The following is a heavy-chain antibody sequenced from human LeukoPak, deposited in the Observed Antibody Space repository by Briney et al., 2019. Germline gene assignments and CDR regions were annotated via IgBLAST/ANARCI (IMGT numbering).Heavy chain of an antibody. Sequence: SETLSLTCTVSGGSISSYYWSWIRQPPGKGLEWIGYIYYSGSTNYNPSLKSRVTISVDTSKNQFSLKLSPVTAADTAVYYCARNLGGSYYYFDYWGQGTLVTVSS. CDR2: IYYSGST. CDR3: ARNLGGSYYYFDY. D-gene: IGHD1-26*01. V-gene: IGHV4-59*01. J-gene: IGHJ4*02. CDR1: GGSISSYY.